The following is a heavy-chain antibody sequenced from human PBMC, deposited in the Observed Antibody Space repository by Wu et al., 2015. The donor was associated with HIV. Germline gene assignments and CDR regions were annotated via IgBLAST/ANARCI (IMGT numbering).Heavy chain of an antibody. CDR3: ARAGDYDFWSGYYPKYYFDY. D-gene: IGHD3-3*01. Sequence: QVLLVQSGAEVKKPGASVRVSCKASGYTFTGYYMHWVRQAPGQGLEWMGWINPNSGGTNYAQKFQGRVTMTRDTSISTAYMELSRLRSDDTAVYYCARAGDYDFWSGYYPKYYFDYWGQGTLVTVSS. J-gene: IGHJ4*02. CDR2: INPNSGGT. V-gene: IGHV1-2*02. CDR1: GYTFTGYY.